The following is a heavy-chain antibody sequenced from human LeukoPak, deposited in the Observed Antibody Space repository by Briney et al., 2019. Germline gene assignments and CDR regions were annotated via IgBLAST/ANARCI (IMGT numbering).Heavy chain of an antibody. CDR3: ANLISPGWFDP. Sequence: PSETLSLTCIVPGGSISSSRDYWAWIRQPPGRGLEWMANIYYSGSTYYSPSLKSRLIISVDTSKNQFFLKLSFVTAGTTAGYYCANLISPGWFDPWGQGTLVTVSS. CDR2: IYYSGST. V-gene: IGHV4-39*01. CDR1: GGSISSSRDY. J-gene: IGHJ5*02.